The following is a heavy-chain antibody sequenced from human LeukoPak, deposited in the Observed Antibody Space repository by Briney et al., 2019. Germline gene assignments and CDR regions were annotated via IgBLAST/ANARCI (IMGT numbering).Heavy chain of an antibody. CDR2: IYPGDSDT. D-gene: IGHD2-15*01. V-gene: IGHV5-51*01. CDR1: GYSFTSYW. Sequence: GESPKISCKGSGYSFTSYWIGWVRQMPGKGLEWMGIIYPGDSDTRYSPSFQGQVTISADKSISTAYLQWSSLKASDTAMYYCARRPGYCSGGSCYGWFDPWGQGTLVTVSS. CDR3: ARRPGYCSGGSCYGWFDP. J-gene: IGHJ5*02.